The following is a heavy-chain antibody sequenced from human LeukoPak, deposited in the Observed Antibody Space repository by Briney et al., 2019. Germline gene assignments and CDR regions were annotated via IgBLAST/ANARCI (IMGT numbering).Heavy chain of an antibody. CDR1: GFTFSNYA. D-gene: IGHD3-10*01. J-gene: IGHJ3*02. Sequence: GGSLRLTCAASGFTFSNYAMSWVRQAPGKGLEWVSGTSGGGGDTSYADSVKGRFTISRDNSKNTLYLHMNSLRAEDTAVYYCAKDTRYGSETFGAFDIWGQGTMITVSS. V-gene: IGHV3-23*01. CDR3: AKDTRYGSETFGAFDI. CDR2: TSGGGGDT.